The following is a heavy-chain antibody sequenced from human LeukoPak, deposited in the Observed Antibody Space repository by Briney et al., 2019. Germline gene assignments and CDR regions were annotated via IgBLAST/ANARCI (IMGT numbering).Heavy chain of an antibody. Sequence: GALRLSCAASGFTFSSYWVHWVRQAPGKGLVWVSRINSNGSPTQYADSVKGRFTISRDNAKNTLYLQMNSLRAEDTAVYYCAGDLISGSGSLGYWGQGTLVTVSS. CDR1: GFTFSSYW. CDR3: AGDLISGSGSLGY. CDR2: INSNGSPT. V-gene: IGHV3-74*01. D-gene: IGHD3-10*01. J-gene: IGHJ4*02.